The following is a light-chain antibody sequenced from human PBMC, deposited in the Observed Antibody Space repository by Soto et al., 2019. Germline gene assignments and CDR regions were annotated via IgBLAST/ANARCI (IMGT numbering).Light chain of an antibody. J-gene: IGLJ1*01. CDR1: SSDVGSYNL. Sequence: QSVLTQPASVSGSPGQSITISCTGTSSDVGSYNLVSWYQQHPGKAPKLMIYEGSKRPSGVSNRFSGSKSGNTASLTISGLQAEDEADYYCCSYGGSSNYVFGTGTKLTVL. V-gene: IGLV2-23*01. CDR2: EGS. CDR3: CSYGGSSNYV.